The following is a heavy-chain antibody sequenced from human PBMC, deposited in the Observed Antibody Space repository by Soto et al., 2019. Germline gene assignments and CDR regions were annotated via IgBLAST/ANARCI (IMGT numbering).Heavy chain of an antibody. V-gene: IGHV3-21*01. CDR2: ISSSSSYI. CDR1: GFTFSSYS. CDR3: ARGLSGSYSDY. Sequence: GGSLRLSCAASGFTFSSYSMNWVRQAPGKELEWVSSISSSSSYIYYADSVKGRFTISRDNAKNSLYLQMNSLRAEDTAVYYCARGLSGSYSDYWGQGTLVTVSS. J-gene: IGHJ4*02. D-gene: IGHD1-26*01.